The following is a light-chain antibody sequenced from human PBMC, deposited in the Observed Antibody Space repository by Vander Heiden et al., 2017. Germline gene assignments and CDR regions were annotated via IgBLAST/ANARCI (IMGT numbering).Light chain of an antibody. Sequence: IQITHSPSSLSASVGDRVTITCQASQDISNYLNWYQQKPGKAPKLLIYDASNLETGVPSRFSGSGSGTDFTFTISSLQPEDIATYYCQQYDNPPPTFGQGTKLEIK. CDR1: QDISNY. J-gene: IGKJ2*01. V-gene: IGKV1-33*01. CDR2: DAS. CDR3: QQYDNPPPT.